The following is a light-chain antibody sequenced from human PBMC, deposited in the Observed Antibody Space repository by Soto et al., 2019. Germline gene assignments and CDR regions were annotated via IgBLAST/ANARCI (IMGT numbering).Light chain of an antibody. J-gene: IGKJ4*01. CDR2: KAS. CDR1: QSISTW. CDR3: QQCDNYPLT. V-gene: IGKV1-5*03. Sequence: DIQMTQSPSTVSASVGDTVTITCRASQSISTWLAWYQQKPGKAPKVLIYKASTLESGVSPRFRGSGSVTEFTLTISDLQPADFATYYCQQCDNYPLTFGGGTKVEIK.